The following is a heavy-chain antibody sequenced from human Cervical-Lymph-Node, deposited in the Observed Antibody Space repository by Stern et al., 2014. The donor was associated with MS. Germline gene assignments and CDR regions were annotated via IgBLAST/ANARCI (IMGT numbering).Heavy chain of an antibody. CDR2: IYSSGIT. CDR1: GGSISSGVYY. Sequence: QVQLQESGPGLVQPSQTLSLTCTVSGGSISSGVYYWSSIRQHPGKGLEWIGCIYSSGITYSTTALKSRLTISVNTSKNQFSLQLSSVTAADTAVYYCARAVGIIFWSGYSPGIADYWGQGTLVTVSS. J-gene: IGHJ4*02. CDR3: ARAVGIIFWSGYSPGIADY. V-gene: IGHV4-31*03. D-gene: IGHD3-3*01.